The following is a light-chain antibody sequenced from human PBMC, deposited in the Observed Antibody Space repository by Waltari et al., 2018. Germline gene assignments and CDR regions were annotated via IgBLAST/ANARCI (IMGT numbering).Light chain of an antibody. Sequence: DIVMTQSPDSLAVSLGERATINCKSSQTLLYSSNNRNFLAWYQQKRGQPPKLLFFWASTRGSGVPGRFSGSGSGTDFTLTISSLQAEDVAVYYCQQYYTTPYTFGQGTKLEIK. J-gene: IGKJ2*01. V-gene: IGKV4-1*01. CDR3: QQYYTTPYT. CDR2: WAS. CDR1: QTLLYSSNNRNF.